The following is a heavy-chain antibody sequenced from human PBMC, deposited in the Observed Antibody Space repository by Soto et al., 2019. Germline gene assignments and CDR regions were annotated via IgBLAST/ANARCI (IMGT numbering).Heavy chain of an antibody. J-gene: IGHJ1*01. V-gene: IGHV1-18*01. CDR2: ICGYNGNT. D-gene: IGHD6-13*01. CDR1: GFTFTNYG. CDR3: ARGGSSWSAEYYQH. Sequence: QVQLVQSGAEVKKPGASVKVSCKASGFTFTNYGISWVRQAPGQGPEWMGWICGYNGNTKYAQTLQGRVTMTTDTSTSTVYMELRSLRSDDTAVYYCARGGSSWSAEYYQHWGQGTLVIVSS.